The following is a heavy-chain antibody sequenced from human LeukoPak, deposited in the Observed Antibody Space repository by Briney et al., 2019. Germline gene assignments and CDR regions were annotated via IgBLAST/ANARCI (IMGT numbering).Heavy chain of an antibody. Sequence: PSETLSLTCTVSGGSISSGDYYWSWIRQPPGKGLEWIAYMYYSGSTYYNPSLKSRVTMSADTSKNQLSLKLSSVTAADTAVYYCARPYYYDSRIDPWGQGILVTASS. V-gene: IGHV4-30-4*01. CDR1: GGSISSGDYY. CDR2: MYYSGST. J-gene: IGHJ5*02. CDR3: ARPYYYDSRIDP. D-gene: IGHD3-22*01.